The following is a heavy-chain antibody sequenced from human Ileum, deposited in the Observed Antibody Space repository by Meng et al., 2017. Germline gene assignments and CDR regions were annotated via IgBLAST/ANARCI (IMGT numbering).Heavy chain of an antibody. Sequence: HLQLQESGPGLVKPSETRSLSFTVFGGSITSRSFWWGWIRQTPGKGLEWFGSISYSGTTSYNPSLRSRVTMSLDTSKNQFSLILSSVTAADTAVYYCARQPTGFPNWFDPWGQGTLVTVSS. J-gene: IGHJ5*02. CDR1: GGSITSRSFW. D-gene: IGHD3-9*01. CDR3: ARQPTGFPNWFDP. V-gene: IGHV4-39*07. CDR2: ISYSGTT.